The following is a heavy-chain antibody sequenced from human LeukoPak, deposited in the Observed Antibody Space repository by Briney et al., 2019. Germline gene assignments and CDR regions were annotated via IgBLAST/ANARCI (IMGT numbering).Heavy chain of an antibody. CDR1: GGSISSGSYY. CDR3: ARERIGLVDC. V-gene: IGHV4-61*02. J-gene: IGHJ4*02. Sequence: SETLSLTCTVSGGSISSGSYYWSWIRQPAGKGLEWIGRIYTSGSTNYNPSLKSRVTISVDTSKNQFSLKLNSVTAADTAVYYCARERIGLVDCWGQGILATVSS. CDR2: IYTSGST. D-gene: IGHD2-15*01.